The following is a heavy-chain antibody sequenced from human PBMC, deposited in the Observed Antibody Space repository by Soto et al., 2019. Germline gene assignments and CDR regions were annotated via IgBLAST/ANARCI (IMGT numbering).Heavy chain of an antibody. CDR3: ARYITGWYRGYFDY. CDR1: GYTFTSYA. D-gene: IGHD6-19*01. J-gene: IGHJ4*02. CDR2: INAGNGNT. Sequence: ASVKVSYKASGYTFTSYAMHWVRQAPGQRLEWMGWINAGNGNTKYSQKFQGRVTITRDTSASTAYMELSSLRSEDTAVYYCARYITGWYRGYFDYWGQGTLVTVSS. V-gene: IGHV1-3*01.